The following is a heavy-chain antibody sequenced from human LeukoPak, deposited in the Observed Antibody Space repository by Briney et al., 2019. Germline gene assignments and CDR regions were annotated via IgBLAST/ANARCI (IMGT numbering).Heavy chain of an antibody. D-gene: IGHD3-3*01. V-gene: IGHV3-23*01. CDR1: GFTFSSYA. J-gene: IGHJ4*02. CDR3: AKDSLAIFGVEGYGGGGLY. Sequence: PGGSLRLSCAASGFTFSSYAMSWVRQAPGKGLEWVSAISGSGGSTYYADSVKGRFTISRDNSKNTLYLQMNSLRAEDTAVYYCAKDSLAIFGVEGYGGGGLYWGQGTLVTVSS. CDR2: ISGSGGST.